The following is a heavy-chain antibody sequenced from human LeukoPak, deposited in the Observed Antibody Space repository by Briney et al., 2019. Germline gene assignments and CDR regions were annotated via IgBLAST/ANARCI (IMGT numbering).Heavy chain of an antibody. CDR1: GFTVSSNY. D-gene: IGHD6-13*01. CDR2: IYSGGST. V-gene: IGHV3-53*01. Sequence: GSLRLSCAASGFTVSSNYMSWVRQAPGKGLEWVSVIYSGGSTYYADSVKGRFTISRDNSKNTLYLQMNSLRAEDTAVYYCARDFVAGYSSSWPEDDYWGQGTLVTVSS. J-gene: IGHJ4*02. CDR3: ARDFVAGYSSSWPEDDY.